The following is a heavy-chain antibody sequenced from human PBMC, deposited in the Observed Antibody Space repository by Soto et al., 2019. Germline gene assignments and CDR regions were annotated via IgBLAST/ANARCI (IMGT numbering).Heavy chain of an antibody. CDR3: ARDRAPPGSYGMDV. J-gene: IGHJ6*02. CDR1: GFTFSSYS. Sequence: GGSLRLSCAASGFTFSSYSMNWVRQAPGKGLEWVSSISSSSSYIYYADSVKGRFTISRDNAKNSLYLQMNSLRAEDTAVYYCARDRAPPGSYGMDVWGQGTTVTVYS. CDR2: ISSSSSYI. V-gene: IGHV3-21*01. D-gene: IGHD3-10*01.